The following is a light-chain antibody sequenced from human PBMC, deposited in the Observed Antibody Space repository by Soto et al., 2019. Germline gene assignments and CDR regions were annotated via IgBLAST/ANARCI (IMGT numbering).Light chain of an antibody. J-gene: IGKJ2*01. CDR3: LQGSPWTNT. V-gene: IGKV2-30*01. Sequence: DVVMTQPPLSLPVTLGQPASISCSSSQSLVYSDGTTYLSWFQQRPGQSLRRLIYKVSTRDSGVPDRFSVSGSVTDFTLKISRVESEDVGVYYCLQGSPWTNTFSQGTKLAIQ. CDR2: KVS. CDR1: QSLVYSDGTTY.